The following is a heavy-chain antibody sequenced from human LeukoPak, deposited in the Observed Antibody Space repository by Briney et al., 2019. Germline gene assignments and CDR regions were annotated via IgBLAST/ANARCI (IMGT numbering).Heavy chain of an antibody. CDR3: ASREDIVVVVAGWFDP. Sequence: SGTLSLTCAVSGGSISSSNGWSWVRQPPGKGLEWIGEIYHSGSTNYNPSLKSRVTISVDKSKNQFSLKLSSVTAADTAVYYCASREDIVVVVAGWFDPWGQGTLVTVSS. J-gene: IGHJ5*02. CDR2: IYHSGST. D-gene: IGHD2-15*01. V-gene: IGHV4-4*02. CDR1: GGSISSSNG.